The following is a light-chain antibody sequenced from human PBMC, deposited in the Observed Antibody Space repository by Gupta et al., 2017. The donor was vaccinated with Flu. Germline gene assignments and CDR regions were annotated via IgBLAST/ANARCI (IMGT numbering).Light chain of an antibody. J-gene: IGLJ2*01. Sequence: GSPGQSITISCTGTSSDIGSYNYVSWYQQHPGKAPKLLIYDVTNRPSGVSNRFSGSKSGDTASLTISGLQAEDEADYYCSSCTSSTTLVFGGGTKLTVL. CDR1: SSDIGSYNY. CDR3: SSCTSSTTLV. V-gene: IGLV2-14*01. CDR2: DVT.